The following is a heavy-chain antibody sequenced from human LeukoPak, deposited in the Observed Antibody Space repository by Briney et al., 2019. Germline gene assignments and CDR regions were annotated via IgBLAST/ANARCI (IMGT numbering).Heavy chain of an antibody. J-gene: IGHJ4*02. D-gene: IGHD4-17*01. CDR1: GFTFITYA. CDR2: ISGRGGST. V-gene: IGHV3-23*01. Sequence: GGSLRLSCAASGFTFITYAMSWVRQAPGKGLEWVSAISGRGGSTYYADSVKGRFTISRDNSKNTLYLQMNSLRAEDTAVYYCAKDAPDYGGHEGTDYGGQGTLVTVSS. CDR3: AKDAPDYGGHEGTDY.